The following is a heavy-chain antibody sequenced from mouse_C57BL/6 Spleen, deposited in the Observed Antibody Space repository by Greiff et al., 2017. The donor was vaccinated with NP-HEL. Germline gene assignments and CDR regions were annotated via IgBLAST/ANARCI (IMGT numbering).Heavy chain of an antibody. Sequence: QVQLQQPGAELVKPGASVKMSCKASGYTFTSYWITWVKQRPGQGLEWIGDIYPGSGSTNYNEKFKGKATLTADKSSSTAYMELRSLTSEDSAVYFCARSPTVVSGVWGTGTTVTVSS. D-gene: IGHD1-1*01. CDR3: ARSPTVVSGV. CDR1: GYTFTSYW. V-gene: IGHV1-55*01. J-gene: IGHJ1*03. CDR2: IYPGSGST.